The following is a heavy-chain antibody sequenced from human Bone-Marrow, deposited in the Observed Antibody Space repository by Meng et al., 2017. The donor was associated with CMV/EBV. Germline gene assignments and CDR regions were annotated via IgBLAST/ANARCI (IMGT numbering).Heavy chain of an antibody. J-gene: IGHJ4*02. D-gene: IGHD2-21*01. CDR1: GGSISSSGYY. Sequence: LRLSCTVSGGSISSSGYYWSWIRQHPGKGLEWIGYIYYSGSTYYNPSLKSRVTISVDTSKNQFSLKLSSVTAADSAVYYCARAAGGDRLDYWGQGTLVTVSS. CDR3: ARAAGGDRLDY. V-gene: IGHV4-31*03. CDR2: IYYSGST.